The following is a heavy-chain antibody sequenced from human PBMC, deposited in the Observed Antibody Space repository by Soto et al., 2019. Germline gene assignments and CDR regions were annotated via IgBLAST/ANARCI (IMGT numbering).Heavy chain of an antibody. CDR1: GGSFSGYY. D-gene: IGHD3-10*01. J-gene: IGHJ6*02. V-gene: IGHV4-34*01. Sequence: PSETLSLTCAVYGGSFSGYYWSWIRQPPGKGLEWIGEINHSGSTNYNPSLKSRVTISVDTSKNQFSLKLSSVTAADTAVYYCARAPLWFGELESPHYYGMDVWGQGTTVTV. CDR3: ARAPLWFGELESPHYYGMDV. CDR2: INHSGST.